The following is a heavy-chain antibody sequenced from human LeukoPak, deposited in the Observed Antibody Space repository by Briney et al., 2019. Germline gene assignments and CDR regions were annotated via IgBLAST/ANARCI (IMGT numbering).Heavy chain of an antibody. CDR3: AKDQSSSSWFGFDY. CDR1: GFTFSSYG. V-gene: IGHV3-30*18. D-gene: IGHD2-2*01. J-gene: IGHJ4*02. CDR2: VSYDGSNK. Sequence: PGGSLRLSCAASGFTFSSYGMHWVRQAPGKGLEWVAVVSYDGSNKFYADSVKGRFTISRDSSKNTLDLQMNSLRPEDTAVYYCAKDQSSSSWFGFDYWGQGTLVTVSS.